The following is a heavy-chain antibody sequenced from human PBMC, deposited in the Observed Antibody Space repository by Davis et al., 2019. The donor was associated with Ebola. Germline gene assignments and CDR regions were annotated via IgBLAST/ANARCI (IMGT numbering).Heavy chain of an antibody. V-gene: IGHV4-59*08. Sequence: SETLSLPCPLSAGSISSYYWSWIRQPPGKGLEWIGYFYYIGSTNYHPSLKTRVTISVDTSKNQFSLKLSSVTAADTAVYYCARVKKYYYDSSGYYLVGHFDYWGQGTLVTVSS. CDR3: ARVKKYYYDSSGYYLVGHFDY. J-gene: IGHJ4*02. CDR1: AGSISSYY. D-gene: IGHD3-22*01. CDR2: FYYIGST.